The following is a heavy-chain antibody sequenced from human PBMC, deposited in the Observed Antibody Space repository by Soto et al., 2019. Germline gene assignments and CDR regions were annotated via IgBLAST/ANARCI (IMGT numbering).Heavy chain of an antibody. V-gene: IGHV3-21*01. Sequence: GSLRLSCAASGFTFSSYSMSWVRQAPGKGLEWVSSISSSSYIYYADSVKGRFTISRDNAKNSLYLQMNSLRAEDTAVYYCTREPRAYYDFWSGYYTGNWFDPWGQGTLVTVSS. J-gene: IGHJ5*02. CDR2: ISSSSYI. CDR1: GFTFSSYS. D-gene: IGHD3-3*01. CDR3: TREPRAYYDFWSGYYTGNWFDP.